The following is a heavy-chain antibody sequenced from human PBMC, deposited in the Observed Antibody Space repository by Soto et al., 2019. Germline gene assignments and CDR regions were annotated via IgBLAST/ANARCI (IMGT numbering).Heavy chain of an antibody. J-gene: IGHJ5*02. CDR3: ARDSGPSSGYSQYWFDP. V-gene: IGHV1-69*14. Sequence: QVQLVQSGAEVKKPGSSVKVSCKASGGTFSSYAISWVRQAPGQGLEWMGEIIPIFGTANYAQKFQGRVPITAAKPTSTAYMALRSPRSEATAVDYCARDSGPSSGYSQYWFDPWGQGTLVTVAS. CDR1: GGTFSSYA. D-gene: IGHD3-22*01. CDR2: IIPIFGTA.